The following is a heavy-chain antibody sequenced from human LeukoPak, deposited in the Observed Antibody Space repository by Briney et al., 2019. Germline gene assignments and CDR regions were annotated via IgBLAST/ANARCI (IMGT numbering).Heavy chain of an antibody. CDR1: GFTFSSYA. V-gene: IGHV3-23*01. J-gene: IGHJ4*02. Sequence: GGSLRLSCAASGFTFSSYAMSWVRQAPGKGLEWVSAISGSGGSTYYADSVKGRFTISRDNAKNSLYLQMNSLRPEDTALYYCAKDFSPSVSGRPSYWGQGTLVTVSS. CDR3: AKDFSPSVSGRPSY. D-gene: IGHD1-26*01. CDR2: ISGSGGST.